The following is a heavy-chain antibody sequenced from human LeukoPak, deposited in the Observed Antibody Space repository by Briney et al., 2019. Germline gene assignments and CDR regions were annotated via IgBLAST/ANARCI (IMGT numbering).Heavy chain of an antibody. CDR1: GGSISTYY. Sequence: SETLSLTCTVSGGSISTYYWSWIRQPPGRGLEWIGYIFYSGSTNYNPSLKSRVTISVDTSRNQFSLNLSSVTAADTAVYYCARETVNGDYWGQGTLVTVSS. J-gene: IGHJ4*02. D-gene: IGHD4-17*01. CDR2: IFYSGST. V-gene: IGHV4-59*01. CDR3: ARETVNGDY.